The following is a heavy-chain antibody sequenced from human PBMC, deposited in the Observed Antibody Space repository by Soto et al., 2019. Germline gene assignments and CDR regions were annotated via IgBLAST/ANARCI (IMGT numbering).Heavy chain of an antibody. V-gene: IGHV4-59*08. CDR3: ARHLQLWSSGDYYYMDV. CDR1: GGSISSYY. J-gene: IGHJ6*03. Sequence: SETLSLTCTVSGGSISSYYWSWIRQPPGKGLEWIGYIYYSGSTNYNPSLKSRVTISVDTSKNQFSLKLSSVTAADTAVYYCARHLQLWSSGDYYYMDVWGKGTTVTVSS. D-gene: IGHD5-18*01. CDR2: IYYSGST.